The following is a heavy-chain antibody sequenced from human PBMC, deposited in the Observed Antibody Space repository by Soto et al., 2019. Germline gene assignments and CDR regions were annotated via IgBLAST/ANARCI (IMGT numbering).Heavy chain of an antibody. J-gene: IGHJ4*02. CDR1: GFTFSNAW. CDR3: TTVDCTNGVCYNVDFDY. Sequence: EVQLVESGGGLVKPGGSLRLSCAASGFTFSNAWMNWVRQAPGKGLEWVGRIKSKTDGGKTDYAAPVKGRFTISRDDSKNTLYLQMNSLKTEDTAVYYCTTVDCTNGVCYNVDFDYWGQGTLVTVSS. D-gene: IGHD2-8*01. V-gene: IGHV3-15*07. CDR2: IKSKTDGGKT.